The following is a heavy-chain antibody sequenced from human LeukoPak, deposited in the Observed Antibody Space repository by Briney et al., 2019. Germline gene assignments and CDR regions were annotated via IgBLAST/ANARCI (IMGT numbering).Heavy chain of an antibody. Sequence: GGSLRLSWAASGFTFSNYWMHWVRQAPGQGLVWVSRINTDGSTINYADSVKGRFTISRDDAKNTLYLHMYSLRAEDTAIYYCARAESYRFDYWGQGTLVTVSS. D-gene: IGHD3-16*02. CDR1: GFTFSNYW. CDR2: INTDGSTI. V-gene: IGHV3-74*01. CDR3: ARAESYRFDY. J-gene: IGHJ4*02.